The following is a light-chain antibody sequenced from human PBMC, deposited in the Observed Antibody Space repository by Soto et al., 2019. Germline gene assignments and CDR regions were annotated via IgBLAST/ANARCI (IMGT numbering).Light chain of an antibody. CDR3: QQSGSSPPYT. V-gene: IGKV3-20*01. CDR2: GSS. CDR1: QSVSGNY. J-gene: IGKJ2*01. Sequence: EIVLTQSPGTLSLSPGERATLSCRASQSVSGNYLAWYQQQPGQSPRLLIYGSSDRATGIPDRFSGSGSGTDFTLTITRVEPEDFAVYYCQQSGSSPPYTFGQGTKLEIK.